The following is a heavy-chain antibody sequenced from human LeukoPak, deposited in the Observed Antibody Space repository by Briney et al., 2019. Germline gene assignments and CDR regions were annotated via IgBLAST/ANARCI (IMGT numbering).Heavy chain of an antibody. CDR2: MNPNSGNT. V-gene: IGHV1-8*01. Sequence: ASVKVSCKASGYTFTSYDINWVRQATGQGLEWMGWMNPNSGNTGYAQKFQGRVTMTRNTSISTAYMELSSLRSEDTAVYYCARAVGYCSGTSCYFGYYYYYGMDVWGQGTTVTVSS. CDR3: ARAVGYCSGTSCYFGYYYYYGMDV. CDR1: GYTFTSYD. J-gene: IGHJ6*02. D-gene: IGHD2-2*01.